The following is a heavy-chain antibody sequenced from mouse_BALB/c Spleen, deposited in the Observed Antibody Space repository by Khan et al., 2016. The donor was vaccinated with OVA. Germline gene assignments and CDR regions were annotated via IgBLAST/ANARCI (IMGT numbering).Heavy chain of an antibody. CDR3: ARGDGYYVYCDY. D-gene: IGHD2-3*01. J-gene: IGHJ2*01. V-gene: IGHV1-77*01. Sequence: QVQLKESGPELVKPGASVKMSCKASGYTFTYYVITWVKQRTGQGLEWIGEIYPGSDNAYYYERFKGKATLTADKSSNTTNMQLSSLTSEDSAVYFCARGDGYYVYCDYWGQGTTLTVSS. CDR2: IYPGSDNA. CDR1: GYTFTYYV.